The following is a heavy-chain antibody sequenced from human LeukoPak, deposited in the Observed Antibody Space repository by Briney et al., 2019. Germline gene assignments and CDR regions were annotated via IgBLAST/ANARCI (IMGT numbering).Heavy chain of an antibody. J-gene: IGHJ6*03. CDR2: INHSGST. Sequence: KPSETLSLTCAVYGGSFSGYYWSWIRQPPGKGLEWIGEINHSGSTNYNPPLKSRVTISVDTSKNQFSLKLSSVTAADTAVYYCARGPYYYGLGSLTYYYYYYMDVWGKGTTVTVSS. V-gene: IGHV4-34*01. CDR3: ARGPYYYGLGSLTYYYYYYMDV. CDR1: GGSFSGYY. D-gene: IGHD3-10*01.